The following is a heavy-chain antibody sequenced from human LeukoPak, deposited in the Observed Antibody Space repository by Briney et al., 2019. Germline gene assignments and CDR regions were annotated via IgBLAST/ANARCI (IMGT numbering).Heavy chain of an antibody. J-gene: IGHJ4*02. V-gene: IGHV4-59*01. Sequence: PSETLSLTCTVSRSSISTYYWSWIRQPPGKGLEWIGCIYYSGSTNYNPSLKSRVTISVDTSKNLFSLKLTSVTAADTAVYYCARVERGFNPIHFDYWGQGTLVTVSS. D-gene: IGHD5-24*01. CDR3: ARVERGFNPIHFDY. CDR1: RSSISTYY. CDR2: IYYSGST.